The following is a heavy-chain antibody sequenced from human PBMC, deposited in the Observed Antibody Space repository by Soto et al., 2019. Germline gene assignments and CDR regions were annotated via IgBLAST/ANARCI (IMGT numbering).Heavy chain of an antibody. V-gene: IGHV1-69*02. CDR3: ARSGYYDSSGYMGY. CDR2: IIPILGIA. Sequence: QVQLVQSGAEVKKPGSSVKVSCKASGGTFSSYTISWVRQAPGQGLEWMGRIIPILGIANYAQKFQGRVTITAEKSTSTAYMELSSLRSEDTAVYYCARSGYYDSSGYMGYWGQGTLVTVSS. CDR1: GGTFSSYT. J-gene: IGHJ4*02. D-gene: IGHD3-22*01.